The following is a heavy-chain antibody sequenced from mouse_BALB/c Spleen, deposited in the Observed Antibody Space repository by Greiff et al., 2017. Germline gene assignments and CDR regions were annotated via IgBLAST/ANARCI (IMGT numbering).Heavy chain of an antibody. Sequence: LQQPGAELVKPGASVKMSCKASGYTFTSYNMHWVKQTPGQGLEWIGAIYPGNGDTSYNQKFKGKATLTADKSSSTAYMQLSSLTSEDSAVYYCARPYRYDWFAYWGQGTLVTVSA. CDR2: IYPGNGDT. V-gene: IGHV1-12*01. CDR3: ARPYRYDWFAY. J-gene: IGHJ3*01. D-gene: IGHD2-14*01. CDR1: GYTFTSYN.